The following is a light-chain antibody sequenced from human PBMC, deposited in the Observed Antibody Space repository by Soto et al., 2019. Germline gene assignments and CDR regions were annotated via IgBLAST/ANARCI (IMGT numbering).Light chain of an antibody. J-gene: IGKJ1*01. CDR3: QHYNSYPWT. Sequence: DVHMADSPSTLTASIGDRVTITCRASQTINNWLAWYQQKPGKAPNLLIYHASNLETGVPSRFSGSAFGTEFTLTISSLQPDDFATYYCQHYNSYPWTFGQGTKV. V-gene: IGKV1-5*01. CDR2: HAS. CDR1: QTINNW.